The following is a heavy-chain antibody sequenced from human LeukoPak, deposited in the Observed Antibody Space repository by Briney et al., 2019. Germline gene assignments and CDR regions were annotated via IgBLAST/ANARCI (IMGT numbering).Heavy chain of an antibody. J-gene: IGHJ3*02. Sequence: GGSLRLSCAASGFTFSSYGMHWVRQAPGKGLEWVAFIRYDGSNKYYADSVKGRFTISRDNSKNTLYLQMNSLRAEDTAVYYCAKIVSYDTPPGRAFDIWGQGTMVTVSS. D-gene: IGHD3-22*01. CDR1: GFTFSSYG. CDR3: AKIVSYDTPPGRAFDI. CDR2: IRYDGSNK. V-gene: IGHV3-30*02.